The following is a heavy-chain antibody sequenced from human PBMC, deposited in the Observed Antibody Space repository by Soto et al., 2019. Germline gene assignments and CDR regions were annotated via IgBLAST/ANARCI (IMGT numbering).Heavy chain of an antibody. CDR3: ARTSRFDY. D-gene: IGHD6-6*01. V-gene: IGHV4-39*01. Sequence: PSETLSLTCIVSGDSISSSLYYWGWVRQPPGKGPEWIGVIYFSGITSYNPSLKSRVTISIDTSKNQFSLDLRSVTAADTAMYYCARTSRFDYWGQGTLVTVSS. CDR1: GDSISSSLYY. CDR2: IYFSGIT. J-gene: IGHJ4*02.